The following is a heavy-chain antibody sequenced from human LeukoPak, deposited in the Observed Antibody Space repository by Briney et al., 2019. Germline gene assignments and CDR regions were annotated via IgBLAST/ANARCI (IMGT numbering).Heavy chain of an antibody. V-gene: IGHV4-59*01. CDR3: ARDLYGGNSLDL. J-gene: IGHJ2*01. CDR1: GGSISSYY. D-gene: IGHD4-23*01. CDR2: IYYSGST. Sequence: SETLSLTCTVSGGSISSYYWSWIRQPPGKGLEWIGYIYYSGSTNYNPSLKSRVTISVDTSKNQFSLKLSSVTAADTAVYYCARDLYGGNSLDLWGCGTLVTVSS.